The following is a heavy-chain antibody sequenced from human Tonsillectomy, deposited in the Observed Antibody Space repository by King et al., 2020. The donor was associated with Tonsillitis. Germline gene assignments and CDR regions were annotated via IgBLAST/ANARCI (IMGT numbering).Heavy chain of an antibody. CDR3: ARQTKVYGSGSYYTTYYFDY. V-gene: IGHV4-59*08. CDR2: IYYSGST. Sequence: QLQESGPGLVKPSETLSLTCTVSGGSISSYYWSWIRQPPGKGLEWIGYIYYSGSTNYNPSLKSRVTISVDTSKNQFSLKLSSVTAADTAVYYCARQTKVYGSGSYYTTYYFDYWGQGTLVTVSS. CDR1: GGSISSYY. D-gene: IGHD3-10*01. J-gene: IGHJ4*02.